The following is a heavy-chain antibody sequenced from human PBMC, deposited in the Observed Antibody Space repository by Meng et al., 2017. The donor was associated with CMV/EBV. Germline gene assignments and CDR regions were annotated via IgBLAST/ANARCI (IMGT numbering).Heavy chain of an antibody. D-gene: IGHD6-13*01. J-gene: IGHJ4*02. Sequence: SSVKVSCKASGGTFSSYVISWVRQAPGQGLEWMGGIIPIFGTANYAQKFQGRVTITTDESTSTAYTELRSLRSEDTAVYYCARDTRDWGSSWRTWGQGTLVTVSS. CDR2: IIPIFGTA. CDR1: GGTFSSYV. CDR3: ARDTRDWGSSWRT. V-gene: IGHV1-69*05.